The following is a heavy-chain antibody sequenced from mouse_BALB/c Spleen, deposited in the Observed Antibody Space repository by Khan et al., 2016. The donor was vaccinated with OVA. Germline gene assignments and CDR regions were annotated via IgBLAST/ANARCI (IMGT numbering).Heavy chain of an antibody. CDR3: TRGGGGNRFAY. CDR1: GYTFTDFT. CDR2: ISTYYGDA. Sequence: QVRLQQSGAELVRPGVSVKISCKGSGYTFTDFTMHWVKQSHAMSLEWIGVISTYYGDATYNQTFKDKATMTVDKSSRTAYMELARLTSEDSAIYDCTRGGGGNRFAYWGQGTLVTVSA. J-gene: IGHJ3*01. V-gene: IGHV1S137*01.